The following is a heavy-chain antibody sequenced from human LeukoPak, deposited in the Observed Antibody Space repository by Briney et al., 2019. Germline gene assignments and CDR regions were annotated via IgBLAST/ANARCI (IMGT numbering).Heavy chain of an antibody. Sequence: SETLSLTCAVYGGSFSGYYWSWIRQPPGKGLEWIGEINHSGSTNYNPSLKSRVTISVDTSKNQFSLKLSSVTAADTAVYYCARGGRLVATIRALDYWGQGTLVTVSS. CDR2: INHSGST. CDR3: ARGGRLVATIRALDY. D-gene: IGHD5-12*01. V-gene: IGHV4-34*01. J-gene: IGHJ4*02. CDR1: GGSFSGYY.